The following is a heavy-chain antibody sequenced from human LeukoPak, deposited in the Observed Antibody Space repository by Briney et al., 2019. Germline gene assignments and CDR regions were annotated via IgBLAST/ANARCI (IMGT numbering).Heavy chain of an antibody. J-gene: IGHJ4*02. D-gene: IGHD3-10*01. CDR2: ISSSSSYI. Sequence: GGSLRLSCAASGFIFSDYYMSWIRQAPGKGLEWVSSISSSSSYIYYADSVKGRFTISRDNAKNSLYLQMNSLRAEDTAVYYCAREEYYYGSGSYYKTIDYWGQGTLVTVSS. CDR1: GFIFSDYY. V-gene: IGHV3-11*06. CDR3: AREEYYYGSGSYYKTIDY.